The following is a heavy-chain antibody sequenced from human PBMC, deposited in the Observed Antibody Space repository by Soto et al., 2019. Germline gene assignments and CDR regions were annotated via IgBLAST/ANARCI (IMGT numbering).Heavy chain of an antibody. CDR3: ARGVRRYYDSSGYYEFDY. CDR1: GFTFSSYA. D-gene: IGHD3-22*01. Sequence: QVQLVESGGGVVQPGRSLRLSCAASGFTFSSYAMHWVRQAPGKGLEWVAVISYDGSNKYYADSVKGRFTISRDNSKNTLYPQMNSLRAEDTAVYYCARGVRRYYDSSGYYEFDYWGQGTLVTVSS. CDR2: ISYDGSNK. V-gene: IGHV3-30-3*01. J-gene: IGHJ4*02.